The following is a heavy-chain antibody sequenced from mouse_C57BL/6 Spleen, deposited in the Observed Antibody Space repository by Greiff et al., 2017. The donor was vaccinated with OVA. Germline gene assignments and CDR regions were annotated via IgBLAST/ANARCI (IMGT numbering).Heavy chain of an antibody. V-gene: IGHV5-4*01. J-gene: IGHJ2*01. CDR2: ISDGGSYT. D-gene: IGHD3-1*01. CDR1: GFTFSSYA. Sequence: EVQVVESGGGLVKPGGSLNLSCAASGFTFSSYAMSWVRQTPEKRLEWVATISDGGSYTSYPDNVKGRFTISRDKAKNNLYLQMCQLKAEDTAMYYGARDSSGFAYWGQGTTLTVSS. CDR3: ARDSSGFAY.